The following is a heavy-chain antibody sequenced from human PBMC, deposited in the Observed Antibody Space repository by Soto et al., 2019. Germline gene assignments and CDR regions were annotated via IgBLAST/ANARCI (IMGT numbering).Heavy chain of an antibody. J-gene: IGHJ4*02. CDR2: INHSGST. V-gene: IGHV4-34*01. D-gene: IGHD2-15*01. CDR3: ARVDAY. Sequence: SETLSLTCAAYGGSFSGYYWSWIRQPPGKGLEWIGEINHSGSTNYNPSLKSRVTISVDTSKNQFSLKLSSVTAADTAVYYCARVDAYWGQGTLVTVSS. CDR1: GGSFSGYY.